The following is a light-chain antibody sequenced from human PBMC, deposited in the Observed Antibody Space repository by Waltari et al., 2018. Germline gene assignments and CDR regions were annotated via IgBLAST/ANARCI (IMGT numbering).Light chain of an antibody. CDR1: QTVGSD. CDR2: GAS. CDR3: QQYNEWPPLT. J-gene: IGKJ4*01. V-gene: IGKV3-15*01. Sequence: IVMTQSPVTLSVSPGERATLSCWASQTVGSDLAWYQQKPGQPPRLLIYGASTRATDIPARFSGHGSGTEFTLTISGPQSEDFAVYYCQQYNEWPPLTFGGGTKVDIK.